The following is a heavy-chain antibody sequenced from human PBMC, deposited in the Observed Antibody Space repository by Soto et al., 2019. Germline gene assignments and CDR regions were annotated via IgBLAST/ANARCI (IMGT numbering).Heavy chain of an antibody. J-gene: IGHJ5*02. CDR1: GYTFTSYY. CDR2: INPSGGST. CDR3: ARENGRVSRLVVIWEGDSWFDP. D-gene: IGHD3-22*01. V-gene: IGHV1-46*01. Sequence: ASVKVSCKASGYTFTSYYMHWVRQAPGQGLEWMGIINPSGGSTSYAQKFQGRVTMTRDTSTSTVYMELSSLRSEDTAVYYCARENGRVSRLVVIWEGDSWFDPWGQGTLVTVSS.